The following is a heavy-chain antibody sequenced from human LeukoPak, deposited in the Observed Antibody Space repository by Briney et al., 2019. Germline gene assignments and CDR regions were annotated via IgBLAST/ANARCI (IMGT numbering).Heavy chain of an antibody. CDR2: IYHSGST. J-gene: IGHJ6*03. CDR3: ARMSPWRNYYYYYMDV. V-gene: IGHV4-4*02. D-gene: IGHD3-3*01. Sequence: PSGTLSLTCAVSGGSISSSNWWSWVRQPPGKGLEWIGEIYHSGSTNYNPSLKSRVTISVDKSKNQFSLKLSSVTAADTAVYYCARMSPWRNYYYYYMDVWGKGTTVTVSS. CDR1: GGSISSSNW.